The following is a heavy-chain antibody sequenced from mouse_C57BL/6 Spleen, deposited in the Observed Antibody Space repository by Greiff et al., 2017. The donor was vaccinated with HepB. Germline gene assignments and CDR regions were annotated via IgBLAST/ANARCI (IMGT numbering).Heavy chain of an antibody. V-gene: IGHV1-62-2*01. Sequence: QVQLQQSGAELVKPGASVKLSCKASGYTFTEYTIHWVKQRSGQGLEWIGWFYPGSGSIKYNEKFKDKATLTADKSSSTVYMELSRLTSEDSAVYFGARHEEIYAGYYVGVWFAYWGQGTLVTVSA. CDR2: FYPGSGSI. J-gene: IGHJ3*01. D-gene: IGHD2-3*01. CDR1: GYTFTEYT. CDR3: ARHEEIYAGYYVGVWFAY.